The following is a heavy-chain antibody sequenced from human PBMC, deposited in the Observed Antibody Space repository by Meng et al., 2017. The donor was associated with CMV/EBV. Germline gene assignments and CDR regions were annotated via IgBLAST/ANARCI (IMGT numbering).Heavy chain of an antibody. CDR1: GYSISSGYY. D-gene: IGHD3-3*01. Sequence: SETLSLTCTVSGYSISSGYYWGWIRQPPGKGLEWIGSIYHSGSTYYNPSLKSRVTISVDTSKNQFSLKLSSVTAADTAVYYCARETNPYYDFWSGYSGVDAFDIWGQGKMVTVSS. V-gene: IGHV4-38-2*02. CDR3: ARETNPYYDFWSGYSGVDAFDI. CDR2: IYHSGST. J-gene: IGHJ3*02.